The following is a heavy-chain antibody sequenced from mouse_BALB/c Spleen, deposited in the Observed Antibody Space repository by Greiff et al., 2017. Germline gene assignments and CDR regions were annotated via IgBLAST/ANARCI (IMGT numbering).Heavy chain of an antibody. D-gene: IGHD1-1*01. J-gene: IGHJ3*01. V-gene: IGHV1-54*01. Sequence: QVHVKQSGAELVRPGTSVKVSCKASGYAFTNYLIEWVKQRPGQGLEWIGVINPGSGGTNYNEKFKSKATLTVDKSSSTAYMQLSSLTSEDSAVYYCAKPYYGSSYGFAYWGQGTLVTVSA. CDR2: INPGSGGT. CDR3: AKPYYGSSYGFAY. CDR1: GYAFTNYL.